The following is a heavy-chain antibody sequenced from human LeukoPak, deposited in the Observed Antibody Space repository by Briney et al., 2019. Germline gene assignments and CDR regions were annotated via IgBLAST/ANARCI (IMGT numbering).Heavy chain of an antibody. CDR2: IYYSGST. CDR1: GGSISSYF. Sequence: SETLSLTCTVSGGSISSYFWSWIRQPPGKGLEWIGYIYYSGSTNYNPSLKSRVIMSVDTSKNQFSLILSSVTAADTAVYYCARQERYYGSGSYTYFQHWGQGTLVTVSS. D-gene: IGHD3-10*01. CDR3: ARQERYYGSGSYTYFQH. V-gene: IGHV4-59*08. J-gene: IGHJ1*01.